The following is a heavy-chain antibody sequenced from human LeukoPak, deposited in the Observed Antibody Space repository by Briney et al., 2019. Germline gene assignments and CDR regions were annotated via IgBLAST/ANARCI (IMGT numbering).Heavy chain of an antibody. CDR3: ARDTRTGRTVYNWFDP. CDR2: IGEDGSEK. J-gene: IGHJ5*02. CDR1: GFTFSNFW. Sequence: PGGSLRLSCAASGFTFSNFWMSWVRQAPGKGLEWVANIGEDGSEKYYVDSVKGRFTISRDNAKNSLYLQMNSLGAEDTAMYYCARDTRTGRTVYNWFDPWGQGTLVTVSS. D-gene: IGHD1/OR15-1a*01. V-gene: IGHV3-7*01.